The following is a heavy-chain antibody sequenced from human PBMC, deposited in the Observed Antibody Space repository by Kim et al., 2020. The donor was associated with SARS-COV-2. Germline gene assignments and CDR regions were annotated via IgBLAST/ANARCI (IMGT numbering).Heavy chain of an antibody. CDR2: ISYDGSNK. J-gene: IGHJ6*02. CDR3: ARAIHLYGSGKPTYYYYYGMDV. CDR1: GFTFSSYA. D-gene: IGHD3-10*01. Sequence: GGSLRLSCAASGFTFSSYAMHWVRQAPGKGLEWVAVISYDGSNKYYADSVKGRFTISRDNSKNTLYLQMNSLRAEDTAVYYCARAIHLYGSGKPTYYYYYGMDVWGQGTTVTVSS. V-gene: IGHV3-30*04.